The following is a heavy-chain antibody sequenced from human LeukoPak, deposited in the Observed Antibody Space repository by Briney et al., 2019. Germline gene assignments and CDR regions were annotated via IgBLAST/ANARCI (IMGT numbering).Heavy chain of an antibody. J-gene: IGHJ4*02. CDR2: ISGSGANT. CDR1: GGSFSGYY. D-gene: IGHD1-1*01. Sequence: ETLSLTCAVYGGSFSGYYWSWIRQPPGKGLQWVSSISGSGANTYNADSVKGRFTISRDNSKTTLYVQMNSLRAEGTAVYYCAREGTGTIDYWGQGTLVTVSS. CDR3: AREGTGTIDY. V-gene: IGHV3-23*01.